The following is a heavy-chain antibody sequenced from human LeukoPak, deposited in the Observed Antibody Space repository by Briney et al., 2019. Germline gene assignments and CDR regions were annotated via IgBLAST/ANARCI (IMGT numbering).Heavy chain of an antibody. V-gene: IGHV1-18*01. CDR2: ISTSNGDT. CDR3: ARDPYHRLGPPLDL. J-gene: IGHJ5*02. CDR1: GYTFFSSD. D-gene: IGHD7-27*01. Sequence: GASVEVSCKASGYTFFSSDITWVRQAPGQGLEWIERISTSNGDTNYAAKLQGRVTMTTDTSTSTVYMELGSLTFDDTAVYFCARDPYHRLGPPLDLWGQGTLVTVSS.